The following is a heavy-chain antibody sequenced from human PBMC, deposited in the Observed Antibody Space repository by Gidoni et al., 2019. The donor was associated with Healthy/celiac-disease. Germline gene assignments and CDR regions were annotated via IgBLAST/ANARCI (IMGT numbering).Heavy chain of an antibody. D-gene: IGHD2-21*01. V-gene: IGHV4-39*01. Sequence: QLQLQESGPGLVKPSETLSLTCTVSGGSISSSSYYWGWIRQPPGKGLEWIGSIYYSGRTYYNPSLKSQITISVDTSKNQFSLKLSSVTAADTAVYYCARHFAPYGLVGWFDPWGQGTLVTVSS. CDR2: IYYSGRT. J-gene: IGHJ5*02. CDR1: GGSISSSSYY. CDR3: ARHFAPYGLVGWFDP.